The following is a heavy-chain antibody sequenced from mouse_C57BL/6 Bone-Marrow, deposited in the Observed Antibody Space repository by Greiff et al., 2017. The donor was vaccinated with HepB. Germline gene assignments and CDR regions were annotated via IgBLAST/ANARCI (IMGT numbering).Heavy chain of an antibody. CDR3: AREVEDAVYYAMDY. CDR1: GYTFTSYW. Sequence: QVQLQQPGAELVKPGASVKMSCKASGYTFTSYWITWVKQRPGQGLEWIGDIYPGSGSTNYNEKFKSKATLTVDTSSSTAYMQLSSLTSEDSAVYYCAREVEDAVYYAMDYWGQGTSVTVSS. CDR2: IYPGSGST. J-gene: IGHJ4*01. V-gene: IGHV1-55*01.